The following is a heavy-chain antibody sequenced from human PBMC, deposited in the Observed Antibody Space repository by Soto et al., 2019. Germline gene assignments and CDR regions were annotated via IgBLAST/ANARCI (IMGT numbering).Heavy chain of an antibody. D-gene: IGHD6-19*01. J-gene: IGHJ4*02. Sequence: QVQLQGSGPGLVKPSQTLSLTCPVSVGSVISGVPYGSWFARPPGRGLEGIGYVYYTGSTYYNPSLESRVTISLDTSKNQFSLKMKSVTASDAAVYYCATESSGSSPLHFDFWGQGALVTVSS. CDR3: ATESSGSSPLHFDF. CDR1: VGSVISGVPY. V-gene: IGHV4-30-4*01. CDR2: VYYTGST.